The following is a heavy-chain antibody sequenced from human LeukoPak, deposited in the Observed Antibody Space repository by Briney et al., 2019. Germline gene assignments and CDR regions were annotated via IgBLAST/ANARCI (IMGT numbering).Heavy chain of an antibody. D-gene: IGHD6-13*01. J-gene: IGHJ6*02. CDR3: ARDRGSSSSWSPSYGMDV. CDR1: GGSISSYY. Sequence: SETLSLTCSVSGGSISSYYWSWIRQPPGKGLEWIGYIYYTGNTNYNPSLESRVTMSVDTSKNQFSLKLSSVTAADTAVYYCARDRGSSSSWSPSYGMDVWGQGTTVTVSS. CDR2: IYYTGNT. V-gene: IGHV4-59*01.